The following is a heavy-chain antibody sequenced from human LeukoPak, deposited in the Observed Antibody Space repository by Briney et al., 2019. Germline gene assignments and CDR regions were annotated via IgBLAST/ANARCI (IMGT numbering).Heavy chain of an antibody. D-gene: IGHD3-22*01. CDR1: GFTFSSYA. Sequence: GGSLRLSCAASGFTFSSYAMHWVRQAPGKGLEWVAVISYDGSNKYYADSVKGRFTISRDNSKNTLYLQMNSLRAEDTAVYYCARDSRPGSSGYYSHLGYWGQGTLVTVSS. V-gene: IGHV3-30*04. J-gene: IGHJ4*02. CDR3: ARDSRPGSSGYYSHLGY. CDR2: ISYDGSNK.